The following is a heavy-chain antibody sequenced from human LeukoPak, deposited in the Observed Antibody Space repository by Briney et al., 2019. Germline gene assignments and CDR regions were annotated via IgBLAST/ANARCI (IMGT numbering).Heavy chain of an antibody. Sequence: GRSLRLSCAASGFTFSSYGTHWVRQAPGKGLEWVAVISYDGSNKYYADSVKGRFTISRDNSKNTLYLQMNSLRAEDTAVYYCAKVHGYSYGRFDYWGQGTLVTVSS. V-gene: IGHV3-30*18. CDR1: GFTFSSYG. CDR2: ISYDGSNK. CDR3: AKVHGYSYGRFDY. J-gene: IGHJ4*02. D-gene: IGHD5-18*01.